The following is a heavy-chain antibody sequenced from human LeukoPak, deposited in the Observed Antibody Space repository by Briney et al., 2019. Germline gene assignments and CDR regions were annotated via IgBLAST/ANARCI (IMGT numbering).Heavy chain of an antibody. Sequence: GGSLRLSCAASGFTFSNYDMHWVRQAPGKGLEWVSVIGTAGDTYYLGSVKGRFTISRDNAKNSLYLQMNSLRDEDTAVYYCAPRGVVIDYWGQGTQVTVSS. CDR3: APRGVVIDY. D-gene: IGHD3-3*01. J-gene: IGHJ4*02. CDR1: GFTFSNYD. V-gene: IGHV3-13*04. CDR2: IGTAGDT.